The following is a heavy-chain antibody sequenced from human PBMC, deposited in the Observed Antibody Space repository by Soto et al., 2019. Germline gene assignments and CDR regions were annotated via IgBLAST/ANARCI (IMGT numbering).Heavy chain of an antibody. CDR2: INHSGST. J-gene: IGHJ2*01. Sequence: PSETLSLTCAVYGGSFSGYYWSWIRQPPGKGLEWIGEINHSGSTNYNPSLKSRVTISVDTSKNQFSLKLSSVTAADTAVYYCARDIKGETDYGDYYWYFDLWGRGTLVTVS. CDR1: GGSFSGYY. CDR3: ARDIKGETDYGDYYWYFDL. V-gene: IGHV4-34*01. D-gene: IGHD4-17*01.